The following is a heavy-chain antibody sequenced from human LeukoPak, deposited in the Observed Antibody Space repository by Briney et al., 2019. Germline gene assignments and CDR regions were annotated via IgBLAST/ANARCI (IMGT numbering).Heavy chain of an antibody. J-gene: IGHJ4*02. V-gene: IGHV3-21*01. CDR1: GFSFSTYT. CDR3: AKGGYYDSGYYFDY. CDR2: TSSSSRYI. Sequence: PGGSLRLSCAASGFSFSTYTMNWVRQAPGKGLEWVSSTSSSSRYIDYADSVKGRFTISRDNAKNSLYLQMNSLRAEDTAVYYCAKGGYYDSGYYFDYWGQGTLVTVSS. D-gene: IGHD3-10*01.